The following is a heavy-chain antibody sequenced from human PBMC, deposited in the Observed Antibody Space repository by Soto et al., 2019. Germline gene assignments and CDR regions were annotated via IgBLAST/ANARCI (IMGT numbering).Heavy chain of an antibody. CDR3: ARRDSGGFYRFLDS. CDR2: TGSGTGPG. J-gene: IGHJ4*02. CDR1: GGSLSINP. Sequence: QVQLVQSGTEVKKPGSSVKVSCKASGGSLSINPISWVRQAPGQGLEWMGGTGSGTGPGNHAQKCQGRLTGTADKSTSTVYMELTNLASDDTAVDYCARRDSGGFYRFLDSWGQGTLVTVSS. D-gene: IGHD2-15*01. V-gene: IGHV1-69*06.